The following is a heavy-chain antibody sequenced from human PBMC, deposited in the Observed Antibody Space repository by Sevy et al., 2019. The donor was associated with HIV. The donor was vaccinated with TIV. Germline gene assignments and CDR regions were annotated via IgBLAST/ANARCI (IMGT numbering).Heavy chain of an antibody. D-gene: IGHD5-12*01. V-gene: IGHV3-21*01. CDR1: GFTFSSYS. CDR3: ARTGDGYNAFDI. J-gene: IGHJ3*02. Sequence: GGSLRLSCAASGFTFSSYSMNWVRQAPGKGLEWVSSISSSSSYIYYADSVKGRFTISRDNAKNSLYLQMNGLRAEDKAGYYWARTGDGYNAFDIWGQGTMVTVSS. CDR2: ISSSSSYI.